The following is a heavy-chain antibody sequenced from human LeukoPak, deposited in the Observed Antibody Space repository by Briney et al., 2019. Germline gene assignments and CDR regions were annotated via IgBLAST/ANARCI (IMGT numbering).Heavy chain of an antibody. V-gene: IGHV4-39*07. J-gene: IGHJ4*02. D-gene: IGHD3-10*01. CDR2: IYYSGST. CDR1: GGSISSSSYY. CDR3: AREFYGSVDY. Sequence: SETLSLTCTVSGGSISSSSYYWGWIRQPPGKGPEWIGSIYYSGSTYYNPSLKSRVTISVDTSKNQFSLKLSSVTAADTAVYYCAREFYGSVDYWGQGTLVTVSS.